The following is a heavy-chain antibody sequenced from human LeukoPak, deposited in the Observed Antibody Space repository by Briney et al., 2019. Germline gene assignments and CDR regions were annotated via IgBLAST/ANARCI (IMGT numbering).Heavy chain of an antibody. CDR2: INHSGST. J-gene: IGHJ4*02. D-gene: IGHD2-2*01. V-gene: IGHV4-34*01. CDR1: GGSFSGYY. Sequence: SETLSLTCAVYGGSFSGYYWSWIRQPPGKGLEWIGEINHSGSTNYNPSLKSRVTISVDTSKNQFSLKLSSVTAADTAVYYCARGGYCSSTSCYMGAFDYWGQGTLATVSS. CDR3: ARGGYCSSTSCYMGAFDY.